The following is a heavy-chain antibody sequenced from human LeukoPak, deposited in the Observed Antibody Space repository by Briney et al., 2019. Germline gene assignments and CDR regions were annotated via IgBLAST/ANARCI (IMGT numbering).Heavy chain of an antibody. V-gene: IGHV4-34*01. CDR1: GGSFSGYF. J-gene: IGHJ4*02. D-gene: IGHD1-14*01. CDR2: FNHSGTRS. CDR3: TRGQYKRDY. Sequence: SGTLSLTCAVYGGSFSGYFWGWIRQTPGKGLEWIGEFNHSGTRSYYNPSLKSRVTISVDTSKNQFSLNLRSVTAADTAVYYCTRGQYKRDYWGQGTLVTVSS.